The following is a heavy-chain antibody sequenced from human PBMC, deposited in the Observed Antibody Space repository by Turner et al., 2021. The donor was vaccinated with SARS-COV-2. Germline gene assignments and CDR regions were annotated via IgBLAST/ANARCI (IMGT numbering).Heavy chain of an antibody. J-gene: IGHJ4*02. Sequence: VQLVESGGGLIQPGGSLRLSCAASGFTFSTYGMHWVRQAPGKGLEWVAVISYDGTNKYYLDSVRGRFTISRDNSKNTLYLQMNSLRADDTAVFYCAKQRDGYNSPFDYWGQGALVSVSS. CDR2: ISYDGTNK. V-gene: IGHV3-30*18. CDR1: GFTFSTYG. CDR3: AKQRDGYNSPFDY. D-gene: IGHD1-1*01.